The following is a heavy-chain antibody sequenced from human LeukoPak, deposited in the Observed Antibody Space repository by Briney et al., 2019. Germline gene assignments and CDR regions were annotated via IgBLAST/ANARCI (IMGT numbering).Heavy chain of an antibody. J-gene: IGHJ5*02. CDR1: GGSFSGYY. CDR3: ARGHAWQLVNWFDP. CDR2: INHSGST. D-gene: IGHD6-6*01. Sequence: SETLSLTCAVYGGSFSGYYWSWIRQPPGKGLEWIGEINHSGSTNYNPSPKSRVTISVDTSKNQFSLKLSSVTAADTAVYYCARGHAWQLVNWFDPWGQGTLVTVSS. V-gene: IGHV4-34*01.